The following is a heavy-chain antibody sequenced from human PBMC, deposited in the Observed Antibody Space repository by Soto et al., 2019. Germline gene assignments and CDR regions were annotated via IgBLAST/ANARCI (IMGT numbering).Heavy chain of an antibody. CDR3: AKLYEDLEVTTEGYYFDY. J-gene: IGHJ4*02. CDR2: ISYDGSNK. V-gene: IGHV3-30*18. D-gene: IGHD4-17*01. Sequence: PGGSLRLSCAASGFTFSSYGMHWVRQAPGKGLEWVAVISYDGSNKYYADSVKGRFTISRDNSKNTLYLQMNSLRAEDTAVYYCAKLYEDLEVTTEGYYFDYWGQGTLVTVSS. CDR1: GFTFSSYG.